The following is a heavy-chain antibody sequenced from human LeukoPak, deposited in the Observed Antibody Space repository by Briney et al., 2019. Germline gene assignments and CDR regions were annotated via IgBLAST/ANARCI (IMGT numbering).Heavy chain of an antibody. Sequence: SSETLSLTCTVSGGSISSGSYHWSWIRQPAGKALEWIGRIYPSGSTNYDPSLKSRVTISIDTSKNQFSLKLTSVTAADAAVYYCARVGQLADFDYWGQGTLVTVSS. CDR3: ARVGQLADFDY. CDR1: GGSISSGSYH. D-gene: IGHD6-6*01. V-gene: IGHV4-61*02. CDR2: IYPSGST. J-gene: IGHJ4*02.